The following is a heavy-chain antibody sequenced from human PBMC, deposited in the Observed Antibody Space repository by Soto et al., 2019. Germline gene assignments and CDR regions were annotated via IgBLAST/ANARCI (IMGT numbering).Heavy chain of an antibody. D-gene: IGHD5-18*01. CDR3: ARALXVDTAMVPDPVLYYFDY. CDR2: IYYSGST. CDR1: GGSISSGGYY. V-gene: IGHV4-31*03. J-gene: IGHJ4*02. Sequence: SETLSLTCTVSGGSISSGGYYWSWIRQHPGKGLEWIGYIYYSGSTYYNPSLKSRVTISVDTSKNQFSLKLSSVTAADTAVYYCARALXVDTAMVPDPVLYYFDYWGQGTLVTVSS.